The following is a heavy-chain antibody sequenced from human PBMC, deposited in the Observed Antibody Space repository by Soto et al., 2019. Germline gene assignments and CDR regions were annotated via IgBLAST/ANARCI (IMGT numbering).Heavy chain of an antibody. Sequence: GASVKVSCKASGYTFTSYGISWVRQAPGQGLEWMGWISAYNGNTNYAQKLQGRVTMTTDTSTSTAYMELRSLRSDDTAVYYCARDSSSSGGYCYHCGMDVCGQGTTVTVS. V-gene: IGHV1-18*01. D-gene: IGHD6-6*01. CDR3: ARDSSSSGGYCYHCGMDV. CDR1: GYTFTSYG. CDR2: ISAYNGNT. J-gene: IGHJ6*02.